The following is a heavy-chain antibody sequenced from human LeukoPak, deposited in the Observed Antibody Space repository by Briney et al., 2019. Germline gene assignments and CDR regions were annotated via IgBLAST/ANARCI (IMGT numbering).Heavy chain of an antibody. CDR2: IIPIFGTA. Sequence: SVKVSCKASGYTFTSYGISWVRQAPGQGLEWMGGIIPIFGTANYAQKFQGRVTITADESTSTAYMELRSLRSDDTAVYYCARSAGPESAFDIWGQGTMVTVSS. V-gene: IGHV1-69*13. CDR1: GYTFTSYG. CDR3: ARSAGPESAFDI. J-gene: IGHJ3*02.